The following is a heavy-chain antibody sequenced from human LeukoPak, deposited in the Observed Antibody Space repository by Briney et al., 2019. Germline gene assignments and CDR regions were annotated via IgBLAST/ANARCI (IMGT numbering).Heavy chain of an antibody. J-gene: IGHJ5*02. CDR1: GFTFSSYA. V-gene: IGHV3-23*01. CDR3: ARDPGGSGSYPNWFDP. Sequence: GGSLRLSCAASGFTFSSYAMSWVRQAPGKGLEWVSAISGSGGITSYADSVKGRFTISRDNSKNTLYLQMNSPRAEDTAVYYCARDPGGSGSYPNWFDPWGQGTLVTVSS. D-gene: IGHD3-10*01. CDR2: ISGSGGIT.